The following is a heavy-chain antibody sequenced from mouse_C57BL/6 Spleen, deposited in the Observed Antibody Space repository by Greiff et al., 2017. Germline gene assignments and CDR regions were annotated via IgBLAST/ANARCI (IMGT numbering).Heavy chain of an antibody. Sequence: EVHLVESGGGLVKPGGSLKLSCAASGFTFSDYGMHWVRQAPEQGLEWVAYISSGSSTIYYAATVKGRFTITRDNAKYTLFLQMTSLGSAYTAMYYCARGCYGRAFDYWGQGTTLTVSS. CDR1: GFTFSDYG. CDR3: ARGCYGRAFDY. V-gene: IGHV5-17*01. CDR2: ISSGSSTI. D-gene: IGHD2-12*01. J-gene: IGHJ2*01.